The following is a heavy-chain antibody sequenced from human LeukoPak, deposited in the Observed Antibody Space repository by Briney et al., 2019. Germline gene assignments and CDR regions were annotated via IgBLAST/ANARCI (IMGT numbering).Heavy chain of an antibody. CDR3: AREEGAPTAAANV. Sequence: AAGKVSCKAAGYTFTIYYISWVRLAPGQGHEWMGWISIYGGNTNYAQKPQGRVTMTTDTSTSTAYMELRSLRSDDTAVYYCAREEGAPTAAANVWGLGTMVNVSS. V-gene: IGHV1-18*01. CDR1: GYTFTIYY. D-gene: IGHD6-13*01. J-gene: IGHJ3*01. CDR2: ISIYGGNT.